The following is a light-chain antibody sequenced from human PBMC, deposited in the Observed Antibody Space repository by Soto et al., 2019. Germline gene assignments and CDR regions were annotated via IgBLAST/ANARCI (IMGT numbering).Light chain of an antibody. CDR3: QQYNDWPPFT. CDR2: GAS. CDR1: QTVSSN. J-gene: IGKJ3*01. Sequence: EIVMTQSPAPLSVSPGERATLSCRASQTVSSNLAWYQQKPGQAPRLLIYGASTRAPGIPARFSGSGSGTEFTLTISSLQSEDFAVYYCQQYNDWPPFTIGPGTRVDIK. V-gene: IGKV3-15*01.